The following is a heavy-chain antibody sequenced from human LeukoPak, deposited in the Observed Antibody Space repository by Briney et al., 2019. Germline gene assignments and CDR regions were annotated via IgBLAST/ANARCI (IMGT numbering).Heavy chain of an antibody. Sequence: GESLKISCKGSGYSFTSYWTGWVRQMPGKGLEWMGIIYPGDSDTRYSPSFQGQVTISADKSISTAYLQWSSLKASDTAMYHCARYYDSSGYYYAVDYWGQGTLVTVSS. D-gene: IGHD3-22*01. CDR2: IYPGDSDT. CDR1: GYSFTSYW. CDR3: ARYYDSSGYYYAVDY. V-gene: IGHV5-51*01. J-gene: IGHJ4*02.